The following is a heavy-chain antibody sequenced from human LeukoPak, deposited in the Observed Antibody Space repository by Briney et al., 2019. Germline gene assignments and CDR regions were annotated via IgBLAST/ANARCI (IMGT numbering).Heavy chain of an antibody. CDR2: INPNSGGT. CDR1: GYTFTGYY. D-gene: IGHD4-17*01. Sequence: ASVKVSCKASGYTFTGYYMHWVRQAPGHGLERMGWINPNSGGTNYAQKFQGRVTMTRDTSISTAYMELSRLRSDDTAVYYCARVRRGDYMNDYWGQGTLVTVSS. J-gene: IGHJ4*02. CDR3: ARVRRGDYMNDY. V-gene: IGHV1-2*02.